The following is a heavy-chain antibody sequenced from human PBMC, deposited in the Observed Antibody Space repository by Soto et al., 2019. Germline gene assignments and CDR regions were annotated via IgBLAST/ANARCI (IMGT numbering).Heavy chain of an antibody. Sequence: PSETLSLTCRVSGGSVGTGAYYWSWIRQPPGKGLEWIGYTLYSGSPNYNPSLQSLQSRVTISVDTSRNQFSLGLTSVTAADTALYYCARHDYYHRTFDIWGQGTLVTVSS. V-gene: IGHV4-61*08. CDR2: TLYSGSP. J-gene: IGHJ3*02. CDR3: ARHDYYHRTFDI. D-gene: IGHD3-9*01. CDR1: GGSVGTGAYY.